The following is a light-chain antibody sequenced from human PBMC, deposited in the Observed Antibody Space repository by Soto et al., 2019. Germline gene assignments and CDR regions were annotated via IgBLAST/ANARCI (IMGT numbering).Light chain of an antibody. Sequence: DIQMTQSPFTVAATVGERVTLTCRVSQNINSWLAWYQQKPGSAPKVLIYDASSLESGVPSRFSGSRSETEFTLTISSLQPDDFATYYCQHYKMYSPWTFGQGTKVDIK. J-gene: IGKJ1*01. CDR1: QNINSW. CDR3: QHYKMYSPWT. CDR2: DAS. V-gene: IGKV1-5*01.